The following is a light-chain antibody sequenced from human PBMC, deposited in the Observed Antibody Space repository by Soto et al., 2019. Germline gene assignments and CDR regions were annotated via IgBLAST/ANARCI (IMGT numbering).Light chain of an antibody. CDR3: QKYSSAPRT. CDR2: WSS. CDR1: QSLLYSSNNKNY. V-gene: IGKV4-1*01. J-gene: IGKJ1*01. Sequence: DIVMTQSPDSLAVSLGERATIDCRSSQSLLYSSNNKNYLAWYQQKPGQPPTLLIYWSSTRESGVPSRFSGSGSGTDFTLTISSLQPEDVATYYCQKYSSAPRTFGQGTKVDIK.